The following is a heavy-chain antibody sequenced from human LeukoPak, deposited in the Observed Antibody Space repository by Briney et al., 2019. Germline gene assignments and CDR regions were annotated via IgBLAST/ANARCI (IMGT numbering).Heavy chain of an antibody. CDR2: FDVIDGET. J-gene: IGHJ4*02. CDR1: GSSLTELS. CDR3: AAGRPYSLLDY. D-gene: IGHD5-18*01. Sequence: GASVKVSCTVSGSSLTELSLYWVRQAPGKGLEWMGGFDVIDGETFCAQKFQGRVTMTEDSSADTAYMELRSLTSDDTALYYCAAGRPYSLLDYWGQGTLVTVSS. V-gene: IGHV1-24*01.